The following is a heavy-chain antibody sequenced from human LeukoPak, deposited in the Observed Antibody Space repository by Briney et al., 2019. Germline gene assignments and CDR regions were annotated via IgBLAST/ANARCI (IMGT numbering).Heavy chain of an antibody. D-gene: IGHD3-22*01. CDR2: IGTAGDT. CDR3: ARALYDSSGYAFDI. CDR1: GFTFSSYD. J-gene: IGHJ3*02. V-gene: IGHV3-13*01. Sequence: GGSLRLSCAASGFTFSSYDMHWVRHATGKGLEWVSAIGTAGDTYYPGSVKGRFTISRENAKNSLYLQMNSLRAGDTAVYYCARALYDSSGYAFDIWGQGTMVTVSS.